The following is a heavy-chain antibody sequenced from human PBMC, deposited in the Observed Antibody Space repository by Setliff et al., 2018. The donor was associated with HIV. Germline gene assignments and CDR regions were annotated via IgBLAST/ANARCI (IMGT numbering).Heavy chain of an antibody. D-gene: IGHD3-22*01. V-gene: IGHV1-69*10. CDR2: IIPILGIA. J-gene: IGHJ4*02. Sequence: SVKVSCKASRGTFSSYGFNWVRQAPGQGLEWMGGIIPILGIANYAQKCKGRVTITADKSTSTVYMELRSLRSEDTAVYYCARDHDSSADTYFDYWGQGTQVTVSS. CDR3: ARDHDSSADTYFDY. CDR1: RGTFSSYG.